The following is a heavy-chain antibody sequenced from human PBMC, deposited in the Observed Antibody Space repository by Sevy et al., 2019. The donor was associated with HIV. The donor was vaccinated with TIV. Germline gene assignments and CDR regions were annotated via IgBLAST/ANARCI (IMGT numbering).Heavy chain of an antibody. J-gene: IGHJ4*02. CDR2: ISSSSSYI. CDR1: GFTFSSYS. CDR3: ARGFGGEWGYLDY. D-gene: IGHD3-16*01. Sequence: GGSLRLSCAASGFTFSSYSMNWVRQAPGKGLEWVSSISSSSSYIYYADSVKGRFTISRDNAKNSLYLQMNSLRAEDTAVYYCARGFGGEWGYLDYWGQGTLVTVSS. V-gene: IGHV3-21*01.